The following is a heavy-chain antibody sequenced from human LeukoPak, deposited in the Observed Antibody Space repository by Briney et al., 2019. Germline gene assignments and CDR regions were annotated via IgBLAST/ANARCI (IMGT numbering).Heavy chain of an antibody. V-gene: IGHV3-21*04. Sequence: GGSLRLSCAASGFTFSSYSMNWVRQAPGKGLEWVSSISSSSSYIYYADSVKGRFTISRDNSKNTLYLQMNSLRAEDTAVYYCAKAESSGMATTFDYWGQGTLVTVSS. CDR1: GFTFSSYS. CDR2: ISSSSSYI. CDR3: AKAESSGMATTFDY. J-gene: IGHJ4*02. D-gene: IGHD5-24*01.